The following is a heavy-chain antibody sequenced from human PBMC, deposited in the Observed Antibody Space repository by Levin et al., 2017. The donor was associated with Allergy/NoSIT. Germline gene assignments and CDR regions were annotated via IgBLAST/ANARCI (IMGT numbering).Heavy chain of an antibody. D-gene: IGHD3-10*01. CDR3: ARVGSGSYVPYGFVGWYYYYYYMDV. J-gene: IGHJ6*03. CDR1: GFTFSSYG. Sequence: GESLKISCAASGFTFSSYGMHWVRQAPGKGLEWVAVIWYDGSNKYYADSVKGRFTISRDNSKNTLYLQMNSLRAEDTAVYYCARVGSGSYVPYGFVGWYYYYYYMDVWGKGTTVTVSS. CDR2: IWYDGSNK. V-gene: IGHV3-33*01.